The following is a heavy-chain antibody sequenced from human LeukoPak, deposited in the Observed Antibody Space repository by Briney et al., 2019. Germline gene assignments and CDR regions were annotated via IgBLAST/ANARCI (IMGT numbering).Heavy chain of an antibody. CDR3: ASLSEYCSAGSCYLGWFDP. CDR1: SGSITNYY. V-gene: IGHV4-59*01. J-gene: IGHJ5*02. Sequence: SETLSLTCTVSSGSITNYYWSWIRQPPGKGLEWIGFIYYSGNTNYNPSLKSRVTISVDTSKNQFSLKLSSMTAADTAVYYCASLSEYCSAGSCYLGWFDPWGQGTLVTVSS. CDR2: IYYSGNT. D-gene: IGHD2-15*01.